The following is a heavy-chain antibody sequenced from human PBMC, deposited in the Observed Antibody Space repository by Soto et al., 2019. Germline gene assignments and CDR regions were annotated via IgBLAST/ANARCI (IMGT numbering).Heavy chain of an antibody. J-gene: IGHJ5*02. V-gene: IGHV4-59*12. CDR1: CCPINSYY. Sequence: PSGTPFPPRPFSCCPINSYYWSWIRQPPGKGLEWIGYIYYSGSTNYNPSLKSRVTISVDTSKNQFSLKLSSVTAADTAVYYCARVPDRWGQGTLVTVSS. D-gene: IGHD2-2*01. CDR3: ARVPDR. CDR2: IYYSGST.